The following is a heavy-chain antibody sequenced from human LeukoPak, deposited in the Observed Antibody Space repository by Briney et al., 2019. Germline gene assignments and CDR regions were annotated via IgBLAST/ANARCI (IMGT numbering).Heavy chain of an antibody. CDR2: MNTSSGGT. CDR1: GYTFTGYY. Sequence: GSVNVSCKASGYTFTGYYRHGVRQAPGQGPEWMGWMNTSSGGTNYAHAVQGRVTMTWDTSISTTYMELNRLTSEDTAVYYCARDRDPSGRVNYESWGQGTLVTVSS. CDR3: ARDRDPSGRVNYES. D-gene: IGHD3-16*01. J-gene: IGHJ3*01. V-gene: IGHV1-2*07.